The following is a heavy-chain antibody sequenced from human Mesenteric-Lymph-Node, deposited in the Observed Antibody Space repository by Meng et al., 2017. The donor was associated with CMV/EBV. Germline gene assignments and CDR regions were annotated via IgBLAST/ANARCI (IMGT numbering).Heavy chain of an antibody. Sequence: VDLVESGGGVVQPGGSLRLSCAASGFNVRDKYMSWVRQAPGKGLEWVCIIYRGDNTYYIDSVKDRFTVSRDNSKNTMYLQMNSLRVEDTAVYYCTGDSVSNPNLDYWGQGTLVTVSS. D-gene: IGHD3-10*01. V-gene: IGHV3-66*01. J-gene: IGHJ4*02. CDR3: TGDSVSNPNLDY. CDR1: GFNVRDKY. CDR2: IYRGDNT.